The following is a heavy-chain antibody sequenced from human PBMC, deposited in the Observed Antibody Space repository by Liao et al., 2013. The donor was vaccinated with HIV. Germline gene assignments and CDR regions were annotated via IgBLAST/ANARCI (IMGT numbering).Heavy chain of an antibody. D-gene: IGHD1-7*01. J-gene: IGHJ4*02. CDR2: IYTSGST. V-gene: IGHV4-61*02. CDR1: GGSISSGSYY. Sequence: QVQLQESGPGLVKPSQTLSLTCTVSGGSISSGSYYWSWIRQPAGKGLEWIGRIYTSGSTNYNPSLKSRVTISVDTSKNQFSLKLSSVTAADTAVYYCVGQGVRDWNYSGADYWGQGTLVTVSS. CDR3: VGQGVRDWNYSGADY.